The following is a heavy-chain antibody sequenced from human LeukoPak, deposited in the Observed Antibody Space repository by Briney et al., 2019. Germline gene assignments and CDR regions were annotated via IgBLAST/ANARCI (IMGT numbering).Heavy chain of an antibody. CDR2: IYYSGTT. CDR1: GGSISSSTYH. V-gene: IGHV4-39*01. Sequence: PSETLSLTCTVSGGSISSSTYHWGWTRQSPGTGLEWIGSIYYSGTTYSNPSLNSRVTISRDTSKNQFSLQLHSVTAADTAVYYCASLAVAGLSEGYWGQGTLVIVSS. D-gene: IGHD6-19*01. J-gene: IGHJ4*02. CDR3: ASLAVAGLSEGY.